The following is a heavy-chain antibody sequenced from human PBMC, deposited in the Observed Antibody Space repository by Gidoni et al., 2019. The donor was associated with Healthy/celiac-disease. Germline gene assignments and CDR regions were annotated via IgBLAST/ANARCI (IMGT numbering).Heavy chain of an antibody. V-gene: IGHV3-23*01. D-gene: IGHD3-3*01. CDR1: GFTFSSSA. CDR2: ISGSGGST. J-gene: IGHJ6*02. Sequence: EVPLLESGGCLVQPGGSLRLSCAASGFTFSSSAMRWVRQAPGKGLEWVSAISGSGGSTYYADSVKGRFTISRDNSKNTLYLQMNSLRAEDTAVYYCAKGTLEWSSKGIYYYYGMDVWGQGTTVTVSS. CDR3: AKGTLEWSSKGIYYYYGMDV.